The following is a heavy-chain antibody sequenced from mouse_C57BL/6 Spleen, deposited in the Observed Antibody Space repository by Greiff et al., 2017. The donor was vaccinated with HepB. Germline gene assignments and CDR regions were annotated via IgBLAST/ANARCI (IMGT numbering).Heavy chain of an antibody. CDR1: GYTFTSYW. CDR2: IHPNSGST. V-gene: IGHV1-64*01. J-gene: IGHJ2*01. Sequence: QVHVKQSGAELVKPGASVKLSCKASGYTFTSYWMHWVKQRPGQGLEWIGMIHPNSGSTNYNEKFKSKATLTVDKSSSTAYMQLSSLTSEDSAVYYCAREASYYLDYWGQGTTLTVSS. CDR3: AREASYYLDY.